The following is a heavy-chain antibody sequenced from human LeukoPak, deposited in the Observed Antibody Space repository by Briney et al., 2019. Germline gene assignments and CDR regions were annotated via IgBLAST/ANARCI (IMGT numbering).Heavy chain of an antibody. CDR1: GFTFSSYA. Sequence: PGGSLRLSCAASGFTFSSYAMSWVRQAPGKGLEWVSAISGSGGSTYYADSVKGRFTISRDNSKNTLSLQMNSLRAEDTAVYYCAKDREVVITHWFDPWGQGTLVTVSS. CDR3: AKDREVVITHWFDP. CDR2: ISGSGGST. D-gene: IGHD3-22*01. V-gene: IGHV3-23*01. J-gene: IGHJ5*02.